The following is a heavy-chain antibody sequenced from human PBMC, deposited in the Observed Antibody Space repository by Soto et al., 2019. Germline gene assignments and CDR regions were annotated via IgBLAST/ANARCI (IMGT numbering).Heavy chain of an antibody. CDR1: GYSFTTYW. V-gene: IGHV5-51*03. Sequence: EVQLVQSGAEVKKPGESLKISCKGYGYSFTTYWIGWVRQMPGKGLEWMGIIYPGDSDTRYSPSFQGQVTISADKSITTASLQWSGLKASDTAMYYCARRCGDRSRSYGLDAWGQGTTVTVSS. CDR2: IYPGDSDT. D-gene: IGHD3-10*01. CDR3: ARRCGDRSRSYGLDA. J-gene: IGHJ6*02.